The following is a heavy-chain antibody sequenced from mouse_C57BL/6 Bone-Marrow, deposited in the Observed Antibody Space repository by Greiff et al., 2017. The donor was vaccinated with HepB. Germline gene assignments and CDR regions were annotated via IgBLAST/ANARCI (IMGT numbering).Heavy chain of an antibody. J-gene: IGHJ4*01. CDR1: GFSFNTYA. V-gene: IGHV10-1*01. Sequence: EVHLVESGGGLVQPKGSLKLSCAASGFSFNTYAMNWVRQAPGKGLEWVARIRSKSNNYATYYADSVKDRFTISRDDSESMLSLQMNNLKTEDTAMYYCVRIYDGYYGAMDYWGQGTSVTVSS. CDR3: VRIYDGYYGAMDY. D-gene: IGHD2-3*01. CDR2: IRSKSNNYAT.